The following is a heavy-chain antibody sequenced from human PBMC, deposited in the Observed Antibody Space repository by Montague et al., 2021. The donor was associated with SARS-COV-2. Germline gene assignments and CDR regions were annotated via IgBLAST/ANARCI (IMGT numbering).Heavy chain of an antibody. Sequence: SETLSLTCAVYGGSFSGYYWSWIRQPPGKGLEWIGEINHSGSTNXNPSLKSRVTISVDTSKNQFSLKLSSVTAADTAVYYCARGRRILLWFGELFQGGDYYGMDVWGQGTTVTVSS. D-gene: IGHD3-10*01. CDR1: GGSFSGYY. CDR3: ARGRRILLWFGELFQGGDYYGMDV. V-gene: IGHV4-34*01. CDR2: INHSGST. J-gene: IGHJ6*02.